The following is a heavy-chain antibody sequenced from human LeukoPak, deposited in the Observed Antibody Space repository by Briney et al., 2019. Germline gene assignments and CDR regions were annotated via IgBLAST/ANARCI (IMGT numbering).Heavy chain of an antibody. CDR2: VDPEDGET. CDR1: GYTFTDYY. CDR3: ATPKLRFLEWLLLI. J-gene: IGHJ4*02. V-gene: IGHV1-69-2*01. Sequence: GASVKISCKVSGYTFTDYYMHWVQQAPGKGLEWMGLVDPEDGETIYAEKFQGRVTITADTSTDTAYMELSSLRSEDTAVYYCATPKLRFLEWLLLIRGQGTLVTVSS. D-gene: IGHD3-3*01.